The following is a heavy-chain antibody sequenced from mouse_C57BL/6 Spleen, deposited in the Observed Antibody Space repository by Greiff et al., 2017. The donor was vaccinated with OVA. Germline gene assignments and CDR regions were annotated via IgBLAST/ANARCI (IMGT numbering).Heavy chain of an antibody. CDR1: GYSITSGYY. D-gene: IGHD4-1*01. CDR3: ARVPGKSWDFDV. Sequence: VQLKESGPGLVKPSQSLSLTCSVTGYSITSGYYWNWIRQFPRNQLEWMGYLRYDGRNNYNPSLKNRISITRDTSKNQVFLKLNSVTTEDTATYYCARVPGKSWDFDVWGTGTTVTVAS. J-gene: IGHJ1*03. CDR2: LRYDGRN. V-gene: IGHV3-6*01.